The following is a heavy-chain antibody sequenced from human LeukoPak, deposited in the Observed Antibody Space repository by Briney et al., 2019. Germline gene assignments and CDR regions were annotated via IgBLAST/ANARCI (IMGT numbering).Heavy chain of an antibody. D-gene: IGHD3-3*02. J-gene: IGHJ4*02. Sequence: GGSLRLSCATSGFTFSRFSMRWVRQAPGKGLEWVSSIYFTGNHISYADSVKGRFTISRDNANNSVYLQMNGLRAEDTAVYYCAREFSTVGNFDYWGQGTLVTVSS. CDR3: AREFSTVGNFDY. V-gene: IGHV3-21*01. CDR1: GFTFSRFS. CDR2: IYFTGNHI.